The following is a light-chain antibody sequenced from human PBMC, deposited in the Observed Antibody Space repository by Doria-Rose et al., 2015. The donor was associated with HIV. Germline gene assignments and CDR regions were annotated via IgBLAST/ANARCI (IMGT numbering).Light chain of an antibody. J-gene: IGKJ3*01. Sequence: EIVLTQSPATLSLSPGERATLSCRASQSVSSNLAWYQQKPGQAPRLHIYDASNRATGIPARFGGSGSGTDFTLTISGLEPEDFAVYFCQQRSNWPPIFTFGPGTKVDI. CDR1: QSVSSN. CDR3: QQRSNWPPIFT. CDR2: DAS. V-gene: IGKV3-11*01.